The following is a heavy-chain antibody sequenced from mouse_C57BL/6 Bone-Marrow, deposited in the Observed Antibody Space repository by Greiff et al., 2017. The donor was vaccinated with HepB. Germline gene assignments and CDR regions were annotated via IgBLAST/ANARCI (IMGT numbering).Heavy chain of an antibody. CDR1: GFTFSSYG. CDR3: AGYYYGTFYAMDD. V-gene: IGHV5-6*01. J-gene: IGHJ4*01. D-gene: IGHD1-1*01. CDR2: ISSGGSYT. Sequence: EVHLVESGGDLVKPGGSLKLSCAASGFTFSSYGMSWVRQTPDKRLEWVATISSGGSYTYYPDSVKGRFTISRDNAKNTLYLQMSSLKSEDTAMYYCAGYYYGTFYAMDDWGQGTSVTVSS.